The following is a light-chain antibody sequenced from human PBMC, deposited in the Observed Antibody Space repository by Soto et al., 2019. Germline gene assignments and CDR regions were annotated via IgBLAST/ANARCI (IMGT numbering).Light chain of an antibody. CDR2: ATS. V-gene: IGKV3-15*01. CDR1: QSVGNN. J-gene: IGKJ4*01. CDR3: QQYGDWPLT. Sequence: EIVVTQSPATLSVSPGERATLSCRASQSVGNNFAWYQQKPGQAPRLLIFATSTSATGVPARFSGSGSGTEFTPTISSLQSEDFAVYYCQQYGDWPLTFGGGAKVEIE.